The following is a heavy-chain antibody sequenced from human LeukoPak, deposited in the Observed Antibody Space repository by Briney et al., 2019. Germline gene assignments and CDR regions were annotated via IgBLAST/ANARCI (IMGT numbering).Heavy chain of an antibody. CDR1: GGSISSSNW. Sequence: PSGTLSLTCAVSGGSISSSNWWSWVRQPPGKGLEWIGEINHSGSTNYNPSLKSRVTISVDTSKNQFSLKLSSVTAADTAVYYCARRRRYSYGYLDYWGQGTLVTVSS. J-gene: IGHJ4*02. V-gene: IGHV4-4*02. D-gene: IGHD5-18*01. CDR3: ARRRRYSYGYLDY. CDR2: INHSGST.